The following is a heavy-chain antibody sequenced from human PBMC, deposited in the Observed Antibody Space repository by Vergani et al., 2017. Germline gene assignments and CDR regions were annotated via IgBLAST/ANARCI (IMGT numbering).Heavy chain of an antibody. D-gene: IGHD1-26*01. Sequence: QVQLQESGPGLVKPSQTLSLTCTVSGGSISSGSYYWSWIRQPAGKGLAWIGRIYTSGSTNYNPSLKSRVTISVDTSKNQFSLKLSSVTATDTAVYYCARSSGSYYYYYYGMDVWGQGTTVTVSS. CDR2: IYTSGST. J-gene: IGHJ6*02. CDR1: GGSISSGSYY. V-gene: IGHV4-61*02. CDR3: ARSSGSYYYYYYGMDV.